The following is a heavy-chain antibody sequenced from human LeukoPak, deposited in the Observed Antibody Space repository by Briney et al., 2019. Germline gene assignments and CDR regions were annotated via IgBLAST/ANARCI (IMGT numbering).Heavy chain of an antibody. Sequence: ASVKVSCKASGYTFTSYGISWVRQAPGQGLEWMGWISAYNGNTNYAQKLQGRVTMTTDTSTSTAYMELRSLRSDDTAVYYCARVSDSSSWYRYYYYGMDVWGQGTTVTVSS. V-gene: IGHV1-18*01. D-gene: IGHD6-13*01. CDR2: ISAYNGNT. J-gene: IGHJ6*02. CDR1: GYTFTSYG. CDR3: ARVSDSSSWYRYYYYGMDV.